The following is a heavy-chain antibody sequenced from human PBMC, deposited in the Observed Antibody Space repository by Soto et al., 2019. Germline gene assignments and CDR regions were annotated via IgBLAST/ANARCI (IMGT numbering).Heavy chain of an antibody. CDR3: ASVFIVRGVMRIGY. CDR1: GYTFMTYG. V-gene: IGHV1-18*04. CDR2: ICGYIGKT. Sequence: GQLLQSGDDVKKPGASVKVSCKAPGYTFMTYGINWVRQAPVQWLEWIGSICGYIGKTNYSQKIQDRVTMPIDTSTGTAKMEPRILRYRYTAVYYRASVFIVRGVMRIGYWAQASMGTVSS. D-gene: IGHD3-10*01. J-gene: IGHJ4*02.